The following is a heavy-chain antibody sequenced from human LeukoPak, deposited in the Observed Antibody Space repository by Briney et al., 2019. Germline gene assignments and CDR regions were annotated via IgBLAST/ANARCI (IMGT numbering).Heavy chain of an antibody. CDR3: ARQWELDYFDY. Sequence: SETLSLTCTVSGGSISSSSYYWGWIRQPPGKGLEWIGSIYYSGSTYYNPSLKSRVTISVDTSKNQFSLKLSSVTAADTAVYYCARQWELDYFDYWGQRTLVTVSS. J-gene: IGHJ4*02. CDR1: GGSISSSSYY. CDR2: IYYSGST. V-gene: IGHV4-39*01. D-gene: IGHD1-26*01.